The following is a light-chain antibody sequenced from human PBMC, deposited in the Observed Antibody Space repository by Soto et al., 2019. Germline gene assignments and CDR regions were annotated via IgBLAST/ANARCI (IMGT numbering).Light chain of an antibody. V-gene: IGLV2-14*01. CDR2: DVS. CDR1: SSDIGGYNY. J-gene: IGLJ2*01. CDR3: SSYTSGSAPCV. Sequence: QSALTPPASVSGSPGQSITISCTGTSSDIGGYNYVSWYQQHPGKAPKLMIYDVSNRPSGDSNRFSGSKSGNTASLAIAGVQAEYEADYYCSSYTSGSAPCVFVGGTKLTVL.